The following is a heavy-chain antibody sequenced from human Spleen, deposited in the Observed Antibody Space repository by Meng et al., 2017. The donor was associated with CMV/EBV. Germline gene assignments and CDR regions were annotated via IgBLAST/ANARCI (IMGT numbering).Heavy chain of an antibody. D-gene: IGHD5-24*01. CDR1: GFTFGYYW. CDR2: IKQDGGEK. Sequence: GGSLRLSCAASGFTFGYYWMTWVRQAPGKGLEWVANIKQDGGEKYYVDSVKGRFTISRDNAKNSLFLQISSLRGEDTAVYYCARDYRDRRGYNYGYWGQGTLVTVSS. CDR3: ARDYRDRRGYNYGY. J-gene: IGHJ4*02. V-gene: IGHV3-7*01.